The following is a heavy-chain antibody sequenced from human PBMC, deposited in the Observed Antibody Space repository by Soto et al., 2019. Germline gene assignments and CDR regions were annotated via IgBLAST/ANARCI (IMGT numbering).Heavy chain of an antibody. CDR2: INAGNGNT. J-gene: IGHJ6*02. V-gene: IGHV1-3*01. D-gene: IGHD6-19*01. CDR1: GYTFTSYA. Sequence: ASVKVSCKASGYTFTSYAMHWVRQAPGQRLEWMGWINAGNGNTKYSQKFQGRVTITRDTSASTAYMELSSLRSEDTAVYYCARFRVQQWLVPNYYYYGMEVRGQGTTDTVS. CDR3: ARFRVQQWLVPNYYYYGMEV.